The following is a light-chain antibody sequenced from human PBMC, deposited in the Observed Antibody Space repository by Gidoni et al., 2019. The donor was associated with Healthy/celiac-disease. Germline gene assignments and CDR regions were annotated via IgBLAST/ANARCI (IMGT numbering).Light chain of an antibody. Sequence: EIVLTQSPDFQSVTPKEKVTITCRASQSIGSDLHWYQQKPDQSPKLLIKYTSQSFSGVPSRFSGSGSVTDFTLTINSLETEDAATYYCHQSSRLPWTFGQGTTVEIK. CDR3: HQSSRLPWT. J-gene: IGKJ1*01. CDR1: QSIGSD. V-gene: IGKV6-21*01. CDR2: YTS.